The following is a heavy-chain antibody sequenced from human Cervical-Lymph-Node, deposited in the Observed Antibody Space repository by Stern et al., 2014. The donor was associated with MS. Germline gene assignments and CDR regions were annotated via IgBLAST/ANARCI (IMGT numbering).Heavy chain of an antibody. CDR1: GFTFSSYG. D-gene: IGHD6-19*01. Sequence: QLQLVESGGGVVQPGSSLRLSCAASGFTFSSYGMHWVRQATGKGLEWVAVIWYDGIHKYYAYSGKGRFTISRDNSKNTLYLQMNSLRAEDTAVYYCARDLSGWSGEGLDYWGQGTLVTVSS. CDR3: ARDLSGWSGEGLDY. V-gene: IGHV3-33*01. J-gene: IGHJ4*02. CDR2: IWYDGIHK.